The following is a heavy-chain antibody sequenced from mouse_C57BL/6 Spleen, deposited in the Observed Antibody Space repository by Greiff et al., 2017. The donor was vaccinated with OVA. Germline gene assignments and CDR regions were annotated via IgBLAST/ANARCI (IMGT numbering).Heavy chain of an antibody. D-gene: IGHD2-3*01. CDR1: GYTFTDYY. CDR2: INPNNGGT. J-gene: IGHJ3*01. CDR3: ARGDGYLPFAY. Sequence: EVQLQQSGPELVKPGASVKISCKASGYTFTDYYMNWVKQSHGKSLEWIGDINPNNGGTSYNQKFKGKATLTVDKSSSTAYMELRSLTSEDSAVYYCARGDGYLPFAYWGQGTLVTVSA. V-gene: IGHV1-26*01.